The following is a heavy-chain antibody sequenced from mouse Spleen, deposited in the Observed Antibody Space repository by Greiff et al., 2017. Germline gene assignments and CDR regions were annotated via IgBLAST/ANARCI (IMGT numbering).Heavy chain of an antibody. Sequence: VQLQQPGTDLVMPGASVKLSCKASGYTFTSYWMHWVKQRPGQGLEWIGEIDPSDSYTNYNQNFKGKATLTVDKSSSTAYMQLSSLTSEDSAVYYCARLTTVVARYFDYWGQGTTLTVSS. V-gene: IGHV1-69*01. D-gene: IGHD1-1*01. J-gene: IGHJ2*01. CDR1: GYTFTSYW. CDR3: ARLTTVVARYFDY. CDR2: IDPSDSYT.